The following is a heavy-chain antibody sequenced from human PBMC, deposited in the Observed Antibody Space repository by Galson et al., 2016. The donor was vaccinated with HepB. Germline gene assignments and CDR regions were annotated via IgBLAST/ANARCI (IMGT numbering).Heavy chain of an antibody. CDR3: AANYFGSGSHRAFDV. CDR1: GFTMSSYS. Sequence: SLRLSCAASGFTMSSYSMNWVRQAPGKGLEWVSHIAASSTVTYYADSVKGRLTISRDSAMNSLYLQMNSLRAEDTAVYYCAANYFGSGSHRAFDVWGRGTVVTVSS. D-gene: IGHD3-10*01. J-gene: IGHJ3*01. CDR2: IAASSTVT. V-gene: IGHV3-48*01.